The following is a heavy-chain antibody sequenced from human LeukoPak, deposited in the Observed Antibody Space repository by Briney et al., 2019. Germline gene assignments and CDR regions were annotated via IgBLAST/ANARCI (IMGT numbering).Heavy chain of an antibody. CDR2: ISGSGGTT. CDR3: AKDGRYCSGGSCYSGDFSYYMDV. D-gene: IGHD2-15*01. Sequence: GGSLRLSCAASGFTFSSYAMSWVRQAPGKGLEWVSGISGSGGTTYHADSVKGRFTISRDNSKNTLYLQMNSLRAEDTAVYYCAKDGRYCSGGSCYSGDFSYYMDVRGKGTKVTVSS. V-gene: IGHV3-23*01. CDR1: GFTFSSYA. J-gene: IGHJ6*03.